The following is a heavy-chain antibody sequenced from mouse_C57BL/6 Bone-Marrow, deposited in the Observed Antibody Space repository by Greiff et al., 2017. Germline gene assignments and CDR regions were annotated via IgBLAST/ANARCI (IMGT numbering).Heavy chain of an antibody. CDR2: ISNGGGST. J-gene: IGHJ4*01. D-gene: IGHD2-1*01. CDR1: GFTFSDYY. Sequence: EVQLLESGGGLVQPGGSLKLSCAASGFTFSDYYMYWVRQTPEKRLEWVAYISNGGGSTYYPDTVKGRFTISKDNAKNTLYLQMSRLKSEDTAMYYCAVPYGNLYCDMDYWGQGTSVTVSS. CDR3: AVPYGNLYCDMDY. V-gene: IGHV5-12*01.